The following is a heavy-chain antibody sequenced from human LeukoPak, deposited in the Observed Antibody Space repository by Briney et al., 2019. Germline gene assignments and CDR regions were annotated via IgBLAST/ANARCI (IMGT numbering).Heavy chain of an antibody. J-gene: IGHJ4*02. CDR3: AKGPRYDSSGYDDYYFDY. CDR2: ISYDGSNK. V-gene: IGHV3-30*18. CDR1: GFTFSSYG. Sequence: PGGSLRLSCAASGFTFSSYGMHWVRQAPGKGLEWVAVISYDGSNKYYADSVKGRFTISGDNSKNTLYLQMNSLRAEDTAVYYCAKGPRYDSSGYDDYYFDYWGQGTLVTVSS. D-gene: IGHD3-22*01.